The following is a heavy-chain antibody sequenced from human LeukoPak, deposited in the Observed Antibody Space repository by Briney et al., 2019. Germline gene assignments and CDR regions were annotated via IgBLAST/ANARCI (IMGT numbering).Heavy chain of an antibody. CDR1: GYSFTSYW. Sequence: GESLKISCKGSGYSFTSYWIGWVRQMPGKGLEWMGIIYPGDSDTRYSPSFQGQVTISADKSTSTAYLQWSSLKASDTAMYYCARLVSGAAAGKFPYFDYWGQGTLVTVSS. CDR3: ARLVSGAAAGKFPYFDY. V-gene: IGHV5-51*01. CDR2: IYPGDSDT. J-gene: IGHJ4*02. D-gene: IGHD6-13*01.